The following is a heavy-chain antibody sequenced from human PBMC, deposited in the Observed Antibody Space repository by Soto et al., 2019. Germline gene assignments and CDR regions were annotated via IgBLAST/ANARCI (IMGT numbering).Heavy chain of an antibody. CDR3: ARDSSSSASFDY. D-gene: IGHD6-6*01. CDR1: GYTFTRYD. Sequence: QVQLVQSGAEVKKPGASVKVSCKASGYTFTRYDINWVRQATGQGLEWMGWMNPNSGNTGYAQKFQGRVTMTRNTSISTAYMELSSLRSEDTAVYYCARDSSSSASFDYWGQGTLVTVSS. V-gene: IGHV1-8*01. J-gene: IGHJ4*02. CDR2: MNPNSGNT.